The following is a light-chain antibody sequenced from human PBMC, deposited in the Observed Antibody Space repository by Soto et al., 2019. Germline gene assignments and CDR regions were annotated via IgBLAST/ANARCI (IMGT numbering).Light chain of an antibody. V-gene: IGLV2-23*02. J-gene: IGLJ1*01. CDR1: SSDVGTYTL. Sequence: QSALTQPASLSGSPGQSITISCTGTSSDVGTYTLVSWYQQHPGKAPKLVIYEVNKRPAGVSKRFSGSRSGDTASLTISGLQAEDEADYYCSSYAGPITFDVFGTGTKLTVL. CDR2: EVN. CDR3: SSYAGPITFDV.